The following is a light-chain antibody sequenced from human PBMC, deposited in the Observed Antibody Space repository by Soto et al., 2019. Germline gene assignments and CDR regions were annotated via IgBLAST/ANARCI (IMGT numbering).Light chain of an antibody. CDR2: TNN. V-gene: IGLV1-51*01. J-gene: IGLJ2*01. CDR1: TSNIGNNF. CDR3: GTWDYSVTAFV. Sequence: QSVLTQPPSVSAAPGEKVTISCSGRTSNIGNNFVSCYRQLPGAAPQLLLHTNNKQPSGVSGRFSGYKSGSSATLGITGLQAGDEAHYYCGTWDYSVTAFVFGGGTKLTVL.